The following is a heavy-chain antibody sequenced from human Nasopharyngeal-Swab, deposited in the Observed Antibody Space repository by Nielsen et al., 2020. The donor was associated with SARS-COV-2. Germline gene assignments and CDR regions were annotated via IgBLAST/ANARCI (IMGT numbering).Heavy chain of an antibody. CDR2: VIPMSRTA. Sequence: SVKVSCKASGDTFTKYTFSWVRQAPGLGLEWMGGVIPMSRTANYAQKFQGRVTITADESTSTAHMELSSLRSEDTAVYYCARSHGYYFDSSNFHPGDWGQGTLVTVSS. V-gene: IGHV1-69*13. CDR1: GDTFTKYT. CDR3: ARSHGYYFDSSNFHPGD. J-gene: IGHJ1*01. D-gene: IGHD3-22*01.